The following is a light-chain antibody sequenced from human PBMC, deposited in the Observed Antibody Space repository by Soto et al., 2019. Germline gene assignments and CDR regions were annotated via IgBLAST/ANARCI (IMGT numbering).Light chain of an antibody. CDR3: AAWDDSLNGYV. J-gene: IGLJ1*01. V-gene: IGLV1-44*01. CDR2: SNN. CDR1: SSNIGSNT. Sequence: QSVLTQPPSASGTPGQRVTISCSGSSSNIGSNTVTWYQQLQGTAPKFLIYSNNQRPSGVTDRFSGSKSGTSASLAISGLKSEDEAYSDCAAWDDSLNGYVFGTGTKLTVL.